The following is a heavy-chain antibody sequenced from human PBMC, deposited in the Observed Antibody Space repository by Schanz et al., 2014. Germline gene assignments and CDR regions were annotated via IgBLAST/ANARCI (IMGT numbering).Heavy chain of an antibody. V-gene: IGHV3-15*01. CDR2: IKSRSDGGTT. CDR1: GFTFSNAW. CDR3: STTPNFYASGTYSWFDP. D-gene: IGHD3-10*01. J-gene: IGHJ5*02. Sequence: ESGGGLVQPGGSLRLSCVASGFTFSNAWMNWVRQGPGNRLEWVGRIKSRSDGGTTDYAAPVKGRFIISRDDSRNTLYLQMSGLKTEDTAVYYCSTTPNFYASGTYSWFDPWGQGTRVTVSS.